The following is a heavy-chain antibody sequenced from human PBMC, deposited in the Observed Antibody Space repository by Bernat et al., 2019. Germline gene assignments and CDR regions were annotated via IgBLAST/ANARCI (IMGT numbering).Heavy chain of an antibody. Sequence: QVQLVQSGAEVKKPGASVKVSCKASGYTFTGYYMHWVRQAPGQGLKWMGWINPNSGGTNYAQKFQGWVTMTRDTSISTAYMELSRLRSDDTAVYYCARGVFRVMGGSYYPEYFQHWGQGTLVTVSS. CDR3: ARGVFRVMGGSYYPEYFQH. V-gene: IGHV1-2*04. CDR2: INPNSGGT. D-gene: IGHD1-26*01. CDR1: GYTFTGYY. J-gene: IGHJ1*01.